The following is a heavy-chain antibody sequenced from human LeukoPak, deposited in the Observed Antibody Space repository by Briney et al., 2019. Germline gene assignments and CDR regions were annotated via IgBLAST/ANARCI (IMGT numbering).Heavy chain of an antibody. CDR1: GGSISSSSSDYY. Sequence: KSSETLSLTCSVSGGSISSSSSDYYWGWVRQPPGKGLEWIGSISYSWTTYYNPSLKSRVTISADTSNNQFSLKLTSVTAADTAVYYCARHRHSHHYDYWGHGTPVTVSS. CDR3: ARHRHSHHYDY. J-gene: IGHJ4*01. V-gene: IGHV4-39*01. CDR2: ISYSWTT. D-gene: IGHD5-18*01.